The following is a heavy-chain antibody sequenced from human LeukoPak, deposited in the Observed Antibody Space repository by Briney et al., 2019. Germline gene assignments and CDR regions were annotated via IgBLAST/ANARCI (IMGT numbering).Heavy chain of an antibody. CDR1: GGTFSSYA. CDR3: ARRRSYYDSSGYTFDI. CDR2: IIPIFGTK. Sequence: SVKVSCKXSGGTFSSYALSWVRQAPRQGLEWMGRIIPIFGTKNYAQTFQGRVTITADESTSTAYMELSSLRSEDTAVYYCARRRSYYDSSGYTFDIWGQGTMVTVSS. D-gene: IGHD3-22*01. V-gene: IGHV1-69*13. J-gene: IGHJ3*02.